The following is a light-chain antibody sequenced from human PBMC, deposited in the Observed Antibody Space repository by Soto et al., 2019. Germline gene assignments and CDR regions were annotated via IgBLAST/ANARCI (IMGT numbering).Light chain of an antibody. V-gene: IGLV2-8*01. CDR1: SSDVGGYNY. Sequence: QSALTQPPSASGSPGQSVTISCTGTSSDVGGYNYVSWYQQHPGKAPELMIYEVSKRPSGVPDRFSGSKSGNTASLTVSGLQAEDEADYYCSSYAVNNNLGVFGGGTKLTVL. J-gene: IGLJ2*01. CDR2: EVS. CDR3: SSYAVNNNLGV.